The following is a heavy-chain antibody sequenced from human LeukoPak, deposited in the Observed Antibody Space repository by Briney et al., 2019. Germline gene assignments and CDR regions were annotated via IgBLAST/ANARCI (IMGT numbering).Heavy chain of an antibody. Sequence: PSETLSLTCTVSGGSISSYYWSWIRQPPGEGLEWIGYIYYSGSTNYNPSLKSRVTISVDTSNNQFSLKLSSVTAADTAVYYCARQYLTGYYYYMDVWGKGTTVTVSS. V-gene: IGHV4-59*01. D-gene: IGHD3-9*01. CDR2: IYYSGST. CDR3: ARQYLTGYYYYMDV. CDR1: GGSISSYY. J-gene: IGHJ6*03.